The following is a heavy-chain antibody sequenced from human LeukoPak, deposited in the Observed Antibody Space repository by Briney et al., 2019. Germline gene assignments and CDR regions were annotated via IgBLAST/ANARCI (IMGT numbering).Heavy chain of an antibody. CDR2: INYSGST. Sequence: SETLSLTCTVSGGSISSYYWSWIRQPPGKGLEWIGYINYSGSTNYNPSLKSRVTISLDTSKNQFSLKMNSVTAAHTALYYRAKGPYCGGDCYFAYWGQGTLVTVSS. J-gene: IGHJ4*02. CDR1: GGSISSYY. CDR3: AKGPYCGGDCYFAY. D-gene: IGHD2-21*01. V-gene: IGHV4-59*08.